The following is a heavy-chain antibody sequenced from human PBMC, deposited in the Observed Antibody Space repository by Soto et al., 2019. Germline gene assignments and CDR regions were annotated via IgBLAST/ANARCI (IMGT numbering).Heavy chain of an antibody. J-gene: IGHJ5*02. V-gene: IGHV3-23*01. CDR3: AKESGYYGSGSQNWFDP. CDR1: ECPSRTYD. D-gene: IGHD3-10*01. Sequence: GGSLRLSCAASECPSRTYDMSWVRQTPGKGLEWVSAISGSGGSTYYADSVKGRFTISRDNSKNTLYLQMNSLRAEDTAVYYCAKESGYYGSGSQNWFDPWGQGTLVTVSS. CDR2: ISGSGGST.